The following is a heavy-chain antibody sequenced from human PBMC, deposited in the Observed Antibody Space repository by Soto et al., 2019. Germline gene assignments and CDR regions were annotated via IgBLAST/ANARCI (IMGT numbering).Heavy chain of an antibody. J-gene: IGHJ6*02. D-gene: IGHD3-10*01. CDR3: TTGGLLWFGELFQKNGMDV. Sequence: GGSLRLSCAASGFTFSNAWMNWVRQAPGKGLEWVGRIKSKTDGGTTDYAAPVKGRFTISRDDSKNTLYLQMNSLKTEDTAVYYGTTGGLLWFGELFQKNGMDVWGQGTTVTVSS. V-gene: IGHV3-15*07. CDR1: GFTFSNAW. CDR2: IKSKTDGGTT.